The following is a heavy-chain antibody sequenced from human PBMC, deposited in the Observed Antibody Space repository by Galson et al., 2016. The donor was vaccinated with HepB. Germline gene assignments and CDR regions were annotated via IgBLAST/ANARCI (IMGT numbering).Heavy chain of an antibody. V-gene: IGHV3-23*01. CDR3: AKDRSGRFYFPSGDFDY. Sequence: SLRLSCAASPINLNTYAMSWVRQAPGKGLEWVSGIRGSGGSTFYADSEKGRFTISRDNSKNTVFLQMNSLRAEDTAVYYCAKDRSGRFYFPSGDFDYWGQGALVTVSS. CDR2: IRGSGGST. J-gene: IGHJ4*02. D-gene: IGHD2/OR15-2a*01. CDR1: PINLNTYA.